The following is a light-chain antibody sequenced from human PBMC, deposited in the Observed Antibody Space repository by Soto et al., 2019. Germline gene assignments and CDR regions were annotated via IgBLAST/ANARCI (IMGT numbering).Light chain of an antibody. Sequence: EIVLTQSPGTLSSFPGERATLSCRASQSLSTSYLAWYRLKPGQAPRLLIYAASSRASGIPDRFSGSGSGTDFTLTISRLEPEDFAVYYCQQYGSSPTFGQGTRLEIK. J-gene: IGKJ5*01. V-gene: IGKV3-20*01. CDR2: AAS. CDR1: QSLSTSY. CDR3: QQYGSSPT.